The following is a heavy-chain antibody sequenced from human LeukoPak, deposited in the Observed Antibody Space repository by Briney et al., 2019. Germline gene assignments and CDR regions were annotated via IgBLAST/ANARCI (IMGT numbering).Heavy chain of an antibody. CDR2: INPNSGGT. V-gene: IGHV1-2*02. J-gene: IGHJ5*02. Sequence: ASVKVSCKTSGYTFTGYHIHWVRQAPGQGLEWMGWINPNSGGTNYAQNFQGRVTMTRDTSISTAYMELSRLRSDDTAVYYCVRDDVSPWGQGTLVTVSS. CDR3: VRDDVSP. CDR1: GYTFTGYH.